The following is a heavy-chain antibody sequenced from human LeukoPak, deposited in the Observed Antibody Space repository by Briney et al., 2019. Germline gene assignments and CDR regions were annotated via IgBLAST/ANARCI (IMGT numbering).Heavy chain of an antibody. J-gene: IGHJ6*03. CDR1: GVSINSHY. Sequence: SETLSLTCTVSGVSINSHYWSWIRQPPGKGLEWIGFIYDSGSANYKPSLKSRVTMTVDTSKNQFSLKLNSVTAADTAVYYCARVLQNYYHMDVWGKGTTVTVSS. CDR2: IYDSGSA. D-gene: IGHD3-3*01. V-gene: IGHV4-59*11. CDR3: ARVLQNYYHMDV.